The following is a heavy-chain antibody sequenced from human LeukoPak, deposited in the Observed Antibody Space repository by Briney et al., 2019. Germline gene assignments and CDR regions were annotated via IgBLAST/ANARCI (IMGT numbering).Heavy chain of an antibody. CDR2: ISSSGYTM. J-gene: IGHJ4*02. CDR3: ARVRQLVWDFDC. V-gene: IGHV3-48*03. D-gene: IGHD3-16*01. CDR1: GFTFSSYE. Sequence: GGSLRLRCAVSGFTFSSYEMNWVRQAPGKGLEWVSYISSSGYTMYYADSVRGRFTISRDNAKNSLYLQMNSLRAEDAAIYYCARVRQLVWDFDCWGQGTLVTVSS.